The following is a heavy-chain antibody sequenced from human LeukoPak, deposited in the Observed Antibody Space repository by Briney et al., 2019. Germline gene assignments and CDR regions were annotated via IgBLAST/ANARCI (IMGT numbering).Heavy chain of an antibody. CDR1: GYTFTSYY. Sequence: ASVKVSCKASGYTFTSYYMHWVRQAPGQGLEWMGWINPNSGGTNYAQKFQGRVTMTRDTSISTAYMELSRLRSDDTAVYYCARGTSMVRGVIYAFDIWGQGTMVTVSS. V-gene: IGHV1-2*02. CDR2: INPNSGGT. D-gene: IGHD3-10*01. J-gene: IGHJ3*02. CDR3: ARGTSMVRGVIYAFDI.